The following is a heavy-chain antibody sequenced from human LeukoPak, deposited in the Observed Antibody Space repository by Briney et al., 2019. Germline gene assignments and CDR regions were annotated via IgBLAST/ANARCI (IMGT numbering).Heavy chain of an antibody. Sequence: SETLSLTCTVSGGSTSSGDYYWSWIRQPPGKGLEWIGYIYYSGSTYYNPSLKSRVTISVDTSKNQLSLKLSSVTAADTAVYYCAREDDSSGYYFDYWGQGTLVTVSS. CDR3: AREDDSSGYYFDY. CDR2: IYYSGST. D-gene: IGHD3-22*01. V-gene: IGHV4-30-4*01. J-gene: IGHJ4*02. CDR1: GGSTSSGDYY.